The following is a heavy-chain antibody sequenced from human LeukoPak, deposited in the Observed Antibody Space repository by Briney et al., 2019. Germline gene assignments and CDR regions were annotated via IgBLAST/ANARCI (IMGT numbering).Heavy chain of an antibody. CDR3: AKDALGDYYYYYMDV. CDR2: ISDSGGTT. D-gene: IGHD1-26*01. V-gene: IGHV3-23*01. CDR1: GFTFRTYA. Sequence: GGSLRLSCVASGFTFRTYAMSWVRQAPGKGLEWVSGISDSGGTTYYADSVKGRFTISRDNSKNTLYLQMNSLRAEDTAVYYCAKDALGDYYYYYMDVWAKGTTVTISS. J-gene: IGHJ6*03.